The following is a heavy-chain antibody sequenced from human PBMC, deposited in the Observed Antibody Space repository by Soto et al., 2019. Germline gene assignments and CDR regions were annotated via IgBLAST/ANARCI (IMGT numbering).Heavy chain of an antibody. D-gene: IGHD3-10*01. J-gene: IGHJ5*02. CDR3: ARDYGTMVRGVIISANWFDP. CDR1: GFTFSSYW. V-gene: IGHV3-74*01. Sequence: GGSLRLSCAASGFTFSSYWMHWVRQAPGKGLVWVSRINSDGSSTSYADSVKGRFTISRDNAKNTLYLQMNSLRAEDTAVYYCARDYGTMVRGVIISANWFDPWGQGTLVNGSS. CDR2: INSDGSST.